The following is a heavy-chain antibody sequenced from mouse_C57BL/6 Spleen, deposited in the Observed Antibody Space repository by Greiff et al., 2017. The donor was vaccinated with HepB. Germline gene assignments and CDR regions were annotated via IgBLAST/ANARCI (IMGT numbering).Heavy chain of an antibody. CDR2: IDPENGDT. V-gene: IGHV14-4*01. J-gene: IGHJ2*01. CDR1: GFNIKDDY. Sequence: VQLKESGAELVRPGASVKLSCTASGFNIKDDYMHWVKQRPEQGLEWIGWIDPENGDTEYASKFQGKATITADTSSNTAYLQLSSLTSEDTAVYYCTEPSLGDFDYWGQGTTLTVSS. CDR3: TEPSLGDFDY.